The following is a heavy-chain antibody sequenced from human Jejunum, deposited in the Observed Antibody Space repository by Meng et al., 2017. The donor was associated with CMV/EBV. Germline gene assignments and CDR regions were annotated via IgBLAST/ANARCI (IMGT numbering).Heavy chain of an antibody. CDR1: GGVFNNYA. D-gene: IGHD1-1*01. V-gene: IGHV1-69*12. CDR3: APGRLATGWYYFDY. J-gene: IGHJ4*02. CDR2: IIAVLTTP. Sequence: VPLRRSRAEVKSPGSSVRLSCKSSGGVFNNYALTWVRQAPGQGLEWMGGIIAVLTTPNYAPKFQGRLTITADASTGTTYMELSSLTSEDTAVYYCAPGRLATGWYYFDYWGQGTLVTVSS.